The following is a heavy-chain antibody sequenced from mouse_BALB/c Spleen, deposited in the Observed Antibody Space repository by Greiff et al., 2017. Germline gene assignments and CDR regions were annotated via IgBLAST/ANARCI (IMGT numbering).Heavy chain of an antibody. CDR1: GYTFTSYW. CDR3: ARSHYYGSSYGYFDV. V-gene: IGHV1-7*01. D-gene: IGHD1-1*01. J-gene: IGHJ1*01. Sequence: QVQLQQSGAELAKPGASVKMSCKASGYTFTSYWMHWVKQRPGQGLEWIGYINPSTGYTEYNQKFKDKATLTADKSSSTAYMQLSSLTSEDSAVYYCARSHYYGSSYGYFDVWGAGTTVTVSS. CDR2: INPSTGYT.